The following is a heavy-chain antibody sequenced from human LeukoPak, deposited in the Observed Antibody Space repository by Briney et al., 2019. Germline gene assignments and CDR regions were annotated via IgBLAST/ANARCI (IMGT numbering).Heavy chain of an antibody. CDR1: GGTFSSYA. Sequence: GASVKVSCKASGGTFSSYAISWVRQAPGQGLEWMGRIIPIFGIANYAQKFQGRVTITADKSTSTAYMELSSLRSEGTAVYYCASLYCSGGSCNFDYWGQGTLVTVSS. D-gene: IGHD2-15*01. V-gene: IGHV1-69*04. CDR3: ASLYCSGGSCNFDY. CDR2: IIPIFGIA. J-gene: IGHJ4*02.